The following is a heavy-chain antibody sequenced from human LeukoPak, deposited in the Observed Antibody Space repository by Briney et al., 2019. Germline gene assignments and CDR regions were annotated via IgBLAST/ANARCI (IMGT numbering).Heavy chain of an antibody. Sequence: PGGSLRLSCAASGFAFSTYSMNWVRQAPGKGLEWVSSITSSSYISSADSVKGRFTISRDNSKNSVYLQMNSLRVEDTAVYYCARGLYCNSISCYSGDYWGQGTLVTVSS. CDR3: ARGLYCNSISCYSGDY. CDR1: GFAFSTYS. CDR2: ITSSSYI. J-gene: IGHJ4*02. D-gene: IGHD2-2*01. V-gene: IGHV3-21*01.